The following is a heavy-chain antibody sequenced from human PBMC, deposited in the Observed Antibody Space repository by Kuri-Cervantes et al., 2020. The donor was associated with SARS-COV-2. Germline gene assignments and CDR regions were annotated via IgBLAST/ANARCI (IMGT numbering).Heavy chain of an antibody. CDR1: GFTFSSYW. CDR2: IKQDGSEK. V-gene: IGHV3-7*03. Sequence: GESLKISFASSGFTFSSYWMSWVRQAPGKGLEWVANIKQDGSEKYYVDSVKGRFTISRDNAKNSLYLQINSLRAEDTAVYYCARDGRAVTSPRSDYWGQGTLVTVSS. J-gene: IGHJ4*02. CDR3: ARDGRAVTSPRSDY. D-gene: IGHD4-17*01.